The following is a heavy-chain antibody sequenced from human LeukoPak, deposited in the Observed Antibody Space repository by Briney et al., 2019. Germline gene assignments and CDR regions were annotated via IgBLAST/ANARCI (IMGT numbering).Heavy chain of an antibody. J-gene: IGHJ2*01. CDR3: ARDRGLSYFDV. CDR2: IWYDGSNK. V-gene: IGHV3-33*01. Sequence: GGSLRLSCAASGFTFSSSAMHWVRQAPGKGLEWVAVIWYDGSNKYYADSVKGRFTISRDNSKNTLSLQMNSLRAEDTAVYYFARDRGLSYFDVWGRGSLVTVSS. CDR1: GFTFSSSA.